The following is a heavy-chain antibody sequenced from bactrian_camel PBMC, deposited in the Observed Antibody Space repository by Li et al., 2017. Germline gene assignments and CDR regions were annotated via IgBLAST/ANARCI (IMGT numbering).Heavy chain of an antibody. CDR1: GITYSSGC. Sequence: HVQLVESGGGSVQSGGSLRLSCAASGITYSSGCMAWFRQVPGKAREGVAAIDRDGSTDYRDSVKGRFTVSQDNSKNTAYLQMNSLKSEDTALYYCAAGQWYTDEYRYWGQGTQVTVS. CDR2: IDRDGST. D-gene: IGHD6*01. V-gene: IGHV3S9*01. J-gene: IGHJ4*01. CDR3: AAGQWYTDEYRY.